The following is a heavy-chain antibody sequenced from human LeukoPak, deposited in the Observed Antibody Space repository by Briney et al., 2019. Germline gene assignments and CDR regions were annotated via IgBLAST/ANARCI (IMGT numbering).Heavy chain of an antibody. Sequence: GGSLGLSCAASGFTVSSNYMGWVRQAPGKGLEWVSDIYSGGSTYYADSVKGRFTISRDNSKNTLYLQMNSLRAEDTAVYYCARDGYYGSGRLFNAFDYWGQGTLVTVSS. CDR1: GFTVSSNY. J-gene: IGHJ4*02. CDR2: IYSGGST. V-gene: IGHV3-66*01. CDR3: ARDGYYGSGRLFNAFDY. D-gene: IGHD3-10*01.